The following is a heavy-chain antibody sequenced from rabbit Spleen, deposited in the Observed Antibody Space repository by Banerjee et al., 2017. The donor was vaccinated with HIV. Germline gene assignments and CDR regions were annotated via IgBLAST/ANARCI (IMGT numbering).Heavy chain of an antibody. Sequence: QEQLEESGGDLVRPGTSLTLTCKASGFDFTSGFWICWVRQAPGKGPEWIACISVASGNTYFANWVNGRFTISKTSSTTVTLQMTSLTVADTATYFCARDSGTSFSTYGMDLWGPGTLVTVS. CDR1: GFDFTSGFW. CDR2: ISVASGNT. D-gene: IGHD8-1*01. CDR3: ARDSGTSFSTYGMDL. J-gene: IGHJ6*01. V-gene: IGHV1S45*01.